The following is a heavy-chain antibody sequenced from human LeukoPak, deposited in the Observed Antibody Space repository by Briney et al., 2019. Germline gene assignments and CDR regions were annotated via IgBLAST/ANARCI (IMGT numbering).Heavy chain of an antibody. Sequence: SETLSLTCTVSGGSISSYYWSWIRQPPGKGLEWIGYIYYSGSTNYNPSLKSRVTISVDTSKNQFSLKLSSVTAADTAVYYCARHASSGYRLHYVDVWGKGTTVTVSS. J-gene: IGHJ6*03. V-gene: IGHV4-59*08. D-gene: IGHD3-22*01. CDR1: GGSISSYY. CDR3: ARHASSGYRLHYVDV. CDR2: IYYSGST.